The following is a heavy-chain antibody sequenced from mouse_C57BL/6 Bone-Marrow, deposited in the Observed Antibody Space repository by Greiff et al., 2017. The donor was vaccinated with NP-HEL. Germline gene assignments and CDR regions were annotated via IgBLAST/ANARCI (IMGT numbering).Heavy chain of an antibody. V-gene: IGHV2-2*01. CDR3: ARRSSTYYFDY. CDR1: GFSLTSYG. J-gene: IGHJ2*01. Sequence: QVQLQQSGPGLVQPSQSLSITCTASGFSLTSYGVHWVRQSPGKGLEWLGVIWPGGGTDYYAAFIYSLSTRKDNSKSQVFFKMNSLQADDTAIYYCARRSSTYYFDYWGQGTTVTVSS. D-gene: IGHD5-1*01. CDR2: IWPGGGT.